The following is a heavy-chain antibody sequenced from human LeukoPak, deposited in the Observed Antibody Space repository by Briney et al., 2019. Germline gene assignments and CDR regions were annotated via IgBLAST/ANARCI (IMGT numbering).Heavy chain of an antibody. D-gene: IGHD5-12*01. Sequence: PSETLSLTCAVYGGSFSGYYWSWIRQPPGRGLEWIGEINHSGSTNYNPSLKSRVTISVDTSKNQFSLKLSSVTAADTAVYYCARSGGYSGYDIDYWGQGTLVTVSS. J-gene: IGHJ4*02. CDR2: INHSGST. V-gene: IGHV4-34*01. CDR1: GGSFSGYY. CDR3: ARSGGYSGYDIDY.